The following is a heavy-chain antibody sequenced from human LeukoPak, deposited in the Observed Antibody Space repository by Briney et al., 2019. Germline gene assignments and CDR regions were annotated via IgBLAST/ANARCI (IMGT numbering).Heavy chain of an antibody. Sequence: SETLSLTCTVSGGSISSGSYYWSWIRQPPGKGLEWIGEINHSGSTNYNPSLKSQVTISVDTSKNQFSLKLSSVTAADTAVYYCARSVSTRYSSGWYGYWGQGTLVTVSS. D-gene: IGHD6-19*01. CDR1: GGSISSGSYY. CDR3: ARSVSTRYSSGWYGY. J-gene: IGHJ4*02. V-gene: IGHV4-39*07. CDR2: INHSGST.